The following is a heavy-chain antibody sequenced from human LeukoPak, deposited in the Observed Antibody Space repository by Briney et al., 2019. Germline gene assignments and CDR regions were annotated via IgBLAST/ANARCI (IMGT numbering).Heavy chain of an antibody. D-gene: IGHD7-27*01. CDR1: GGSFGGYY. CDR2: INDSGST. Sequence: PSETLSLTCAVYGGSFGGYYWSWIRQPPGKGLEWIGEINDSGSTNYIPSLKSRVTISADTSKNQFSLKLYSVTAADTAVYYCATRKLGNDYWGQGTLVTVSS. CDR3: ATRKLGNDY. V-gene: IGHV4-34*01. J-gene: IGHJ4*02.